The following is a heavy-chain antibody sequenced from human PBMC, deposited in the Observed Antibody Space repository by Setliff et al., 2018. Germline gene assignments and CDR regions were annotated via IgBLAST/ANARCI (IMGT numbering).Heavy chain of an antibody. D-gene: IGHD6-19*01. CDR1: GFGFTTFG. CDR3: VRSSAPQVVLAADFDF. V-gene: IGHV1-18*01. CDR2: ISPYGGNT. J-gene: IGHJ4*02. Sequence: ASVKVSCKTSGFGFTTFGFSWVRQAPGQGLEWLGSISPYGGNTNYPQWLQDRVTMTIDTSATTVYMELQSLRSDDTAVYYCVRSSAPQVVLAADFDFWGQGTPVTVSS.